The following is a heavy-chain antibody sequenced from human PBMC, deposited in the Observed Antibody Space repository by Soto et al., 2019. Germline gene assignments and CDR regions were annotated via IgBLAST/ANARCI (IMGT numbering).Heavy chain of an antibody. V-gene: IGHV3-23*01. CDR1: GFTFSSYA. CDR3: AKERGFYDILPGSDY. D-gene: IGHD3-9*01. J-gene: IGHJ4*02. Sequence: HPGGSLGLSCAASGFTFSSYAMNWVRQAPGKGLEWVSAISGSGGSTYYADSVKGRFTIFRDNSKNTPYLQMNSLTAEDTAVYYCAKERGFYDILPGSDYWGQGTLVTGSS. CDR2: ISGSGGST.